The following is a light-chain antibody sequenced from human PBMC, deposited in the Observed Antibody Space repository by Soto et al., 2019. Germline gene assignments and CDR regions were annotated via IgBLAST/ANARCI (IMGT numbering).Light chain of an antibody. CDR2: RAS. V-gene: IGKV3-20*01. CDR3: QHYGTT. Sequence: IVLTQSPGTLSLFPGESATLYCRVSQSVSSATVAWYQQRPGQAPRLLFYRASSRATGVPDRFSGGGSGTXFTXXXXXXXXXDLGVYYCQHYGTTFGPGTKVEIX. CDR1: QSVSSAT. J-gene: IGKJ1*01.